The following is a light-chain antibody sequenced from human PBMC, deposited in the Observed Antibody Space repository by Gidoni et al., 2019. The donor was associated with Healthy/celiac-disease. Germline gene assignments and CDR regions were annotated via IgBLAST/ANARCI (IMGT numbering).Light chain of an antibody. V-gene: IGKV1-39*01. J-gene: IGKJ2*01. CDR3: QQSYSTPQYT. CDR1: QSISSY. Sequence: DIQMTQSPSSLSASVGDRVTITCRASQSISSYLNWYQQKPGKAPKLLIYDASSLQSGVPSRFSGSRSGTDFTLTISSLQPEDFATYYCQQSYSTPQYTFGQGTKLEIK. CDR2: DAS.